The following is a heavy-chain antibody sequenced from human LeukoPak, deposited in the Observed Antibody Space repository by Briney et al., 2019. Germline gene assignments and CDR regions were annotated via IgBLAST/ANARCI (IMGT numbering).Heavy chain of an antibody. CDR2: IYPGDSDT. CDR3: AKHYYYDSSGYPDAFDI. V-gene: IGHV5-51*01. D-gene: IGHD3-22*01. J-gene: IGHJ3*02. CDR1: GYSFTTYW. Sequence: KCGESLKISCKGSGYSFTTYWIGWVRQMPGKGLEWMGIIYPGDSDTRYSPSFQGQVTISADKSISTAYLQWSSLKASDTAMYYCAKHYYYDSSGYPDAFDIWGQGTMVTVSS.